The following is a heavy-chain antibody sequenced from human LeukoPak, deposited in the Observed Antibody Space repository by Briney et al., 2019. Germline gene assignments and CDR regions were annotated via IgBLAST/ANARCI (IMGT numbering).Heavy chain of an antibody. J-gene: IGHJ4*02. D-gene: IGHD2-21*02. Sequence: PGGSLRLSCAASGFTFSSYAMHWVRQAPGKGLEWVAVISYDGSNKYYADSVKGRFTISRDNSKNTLYLQMNRLRAEDTAVYYCARGDQDSGYWGQGTLVTVSS. CDR3: ARGDQDSGY. CDR2: ISYDGSNK. V-gene: IGHV3-30-3*01. CDR1: GFTFSSYA.